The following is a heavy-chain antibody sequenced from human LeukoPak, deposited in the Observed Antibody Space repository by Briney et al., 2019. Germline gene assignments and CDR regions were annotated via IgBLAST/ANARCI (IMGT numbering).Heavy chain of an antibody. D-gene: IGHD3-22*01. CDR3: ARGFRVSYYDSSGSPLGY. J-gene: IGHJ4*02. Sequence: ASVKVSCKASGYTFTSYDINWVRQATGQGLEWMGWMNPNSGNTGYAQKLQGRVTMTRNTSISTAYIELSSLRSEDTAVYYCARGFRVSYYDSSGSPLGYWGQGTLVTVSS. V-gene: IGHV1-8*01. CDR2: MNPNSGNT. CDR1: GYTFTSYD.